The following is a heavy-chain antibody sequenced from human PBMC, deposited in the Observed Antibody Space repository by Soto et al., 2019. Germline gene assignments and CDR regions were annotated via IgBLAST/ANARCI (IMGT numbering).Heavy chain of an antibody. CDR3: ARASVDTGGIYFFNY. V-gene: IGHV4-34*01. CDR1: GGSVSGFS. D-gene: IGHD2-8*02. Sequence: PSETLSLTCVVYGGSVSGFSWGWIRQPPGKGLEWIGGINYLGNTNYNPSLKSRVTISVDTSKNQFSLELSSVTAADTAVYYCARASVDTGGIYFFNYWGQGTLVTVSS. J-gene: IGHJ4*02. CDR2: INYLGNT.